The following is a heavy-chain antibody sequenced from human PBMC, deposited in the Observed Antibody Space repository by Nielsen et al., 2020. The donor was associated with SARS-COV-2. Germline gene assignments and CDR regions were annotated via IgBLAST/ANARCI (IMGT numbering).Heavy chain of an antibody. CDR1: GGSISSGGYY. Sequence: SETLSLTCTVSGGSISSGGYYWSWIRQHPGKGLEWIGYIYYSGSTYYNPSLKSRVTISVDTSKNQFSLKLSSVTAADTAVYYCARGDVPAAIRGWFDPWGQGTLVTVSS. D-gene: IGHD2-2*01. J-gene: IGHJ5*02. CDR3: ARGDVPAAIRGWFDP. CDR2: IYYSGST. V-gene: IGHV4-31*03.